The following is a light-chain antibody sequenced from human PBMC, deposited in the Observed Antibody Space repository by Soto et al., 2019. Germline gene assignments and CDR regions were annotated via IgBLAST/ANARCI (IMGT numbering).Light chain of an antibody. Sequence: EVVLTQSPGTLSLSPGERATLSCGASQSVGSSYLAWYQQKPGQAPRLLIYGASTRATGIPDRFSGSGSGTEYTLIISRLEPEDFAVYYCQKYINSSWTFVQGTKVEI. CDR1: QSVGSSY. CDR3: QKYINSSWT. V-gene: IGKV3-20*01. CDR2: GAS. J-gene: IGKJ1*01.